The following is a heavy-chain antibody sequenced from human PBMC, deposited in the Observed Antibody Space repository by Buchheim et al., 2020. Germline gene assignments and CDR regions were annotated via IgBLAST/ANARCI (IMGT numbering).Heavy chain of an antibody. V-gene: IGHV3-30*18. J-gene: IGHJ4*02. CDR1: GFTFSSYG. CDR2: ISYDGSNK. Sequence: QVQLVESGGGVVQPGRSLRLSCAASGFTFSSYGMHWVRQAPGKGLEWVAVISYDGSNKYYADSVKGRFTISRDNSKNTLYLQMNSLRAEDTAVYYCAKDLTTVTTLDYWGQGTL. CDR3: AKDLTTVTTLDY. D-gene: IGHD4-17*01.